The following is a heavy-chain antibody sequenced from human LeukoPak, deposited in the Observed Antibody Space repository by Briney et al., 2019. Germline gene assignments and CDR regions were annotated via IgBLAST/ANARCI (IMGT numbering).Heavy chain of an antibody. CDR2: ISGDGAST. J-gene: IGHJ3*01. D-gene: IGHD3-10*01. Sequence: GGSLTLSCAASGCTFAMDPMTLLRQAPGTGLEWVSGISGDGASTHYAESAKGQFTISRDNSQNTLFLQMNSLRVEDTAIYYCAKDSCASGRRLDTFDVWGQGIMVTVSS. CDR3: AKDSCASGRRLDTFDV. V-gene: IGHV3-23*01. CDR1: GCTFAMDP.